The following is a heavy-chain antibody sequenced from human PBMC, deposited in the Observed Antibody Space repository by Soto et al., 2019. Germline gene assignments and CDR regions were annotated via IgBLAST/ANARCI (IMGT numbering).Heavy chain of an antibody. J-gene: IGHJ4*02. D-gene: IGHD5-18*01. CDR1: GFTFSNYA. CDR3: AKGSKKTKIHLWLRPNY. Sequence: TGGSLRLSCAASGFTFSNYAMSWVRQTPGGGLEWISGISGNSGSTDYADSVKGRFSISRDNPQNTLYLQMNSLRAEDTAVYYWAKGSKKTKIHLWLRPNYGARETLLPFS. CDR2: ISGNSGST. V-gene: IGHV3-23*01.